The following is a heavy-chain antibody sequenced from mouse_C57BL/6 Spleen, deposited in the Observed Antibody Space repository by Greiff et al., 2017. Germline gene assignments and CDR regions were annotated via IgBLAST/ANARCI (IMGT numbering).Heavy chain of an antibody. CDR2: INPSNGGT. D-gene: IGHD1-1*01. Sequence: QVQLQQSGTELVKPGASVKLSCKASGYTFTSYWMHWVKQRPGQGLEWIGNINPSNGGTNYNEKFKSKATLTVDKSSSTAYMQLSSLTSEDSAVYYCARGTPPLLLQDYWGQGTSVTVSS. J-gene: IGHJ4*01. V-gene: IGHV1-53*01. CDR1: GYTFTSYW. CDR3: ARGTPPLLLQDY.